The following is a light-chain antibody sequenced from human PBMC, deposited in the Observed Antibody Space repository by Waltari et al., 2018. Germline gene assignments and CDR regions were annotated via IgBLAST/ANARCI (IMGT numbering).Light chain of an antibody. Sequence: QSALTQPRSVSGSPGQSVTISCTGTSSNVGTYNYVSCYQQLPGKAPRLLLADVFKRPSGVPDRFSGSKSGYTASLTISGLQAEDEADYYCCSYAGTYRWVFGGGTKVTVL. J-gene: IGLJ3*02. CDR3: CSYAGTYRWV. CDR2: DVF. V-gene: IGLV2-11*01. CDR1: SSNVGTYNY.